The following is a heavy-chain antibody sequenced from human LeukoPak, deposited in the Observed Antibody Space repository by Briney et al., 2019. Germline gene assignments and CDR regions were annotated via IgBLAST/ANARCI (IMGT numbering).Heavy chain of an antibody. CDR2: ISGSGGST. CDR3: ATAAGYSSSWYLGWFDP. V-gene: IGHV3-23*01. CDR1: GFTFSSYA. D-gene: IGHD6-13*01. J-gene: IGHJ5*02. Sequence: QPGGSLRLSCAASGFTFSSYAMSWVRRAPGKGLEWVSAISGSGGSTYYADSVKGRFTISRDNSKNTLYLQMNSQRAEDTAVYYCATAAGYSSSWYLGWFDPWGQGTLVTVSS.